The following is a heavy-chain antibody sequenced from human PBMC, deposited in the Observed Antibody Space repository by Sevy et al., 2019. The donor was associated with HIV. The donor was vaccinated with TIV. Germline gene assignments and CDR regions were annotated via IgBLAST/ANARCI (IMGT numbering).Heavy chain of an antibody. J-gene: IGHJ3*02. V-gene: IGHV3-23*01. CDR2: ISGAGGSK. CDR3: ARDLRSNFFDAFDI. D-gene: IGHD3-3*01. CDR1: GFTFSHYG. Sequence: GSLRLSCAASGFTFSHYGIHWVRQAPGKGLEWVSGISGAGGSKWYADSVKGRFAISRDNSKNTLYLQMNTLRTEDTAMYYCARDLRSNFFDAFDIWGQGTMVTVSS.